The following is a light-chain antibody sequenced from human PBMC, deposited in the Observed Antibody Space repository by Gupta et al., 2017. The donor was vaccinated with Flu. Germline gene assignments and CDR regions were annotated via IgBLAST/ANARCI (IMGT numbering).Light chain of an antibody. CDR2: RNN. V-gene: IGLV1-47*01. CDR3: ATWDDSLSGSWV. Sequence: VTISCSGSGANSEGNYVYWYQHLPGTAPKLLIQRNNQRPSGVPDRISGSKSGTSASLAISGLRSEDEAEYYCATWDDSLSGSWVFGGGTKLTVL. J-gene: IGLJ3*02. CDR1: GANSEGNY.